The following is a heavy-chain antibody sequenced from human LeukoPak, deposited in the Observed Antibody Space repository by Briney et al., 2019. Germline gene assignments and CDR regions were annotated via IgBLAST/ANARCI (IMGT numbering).Heavy chain of an antibody. CDR2: IIPILGIA. CDR1: GGTFSSYA. D-gene: IGHD3-22*01. CDR3: ARGESGGYYFYFDY. J-gene: IGHJ4*02. V-gene: IGHV1-69*04. Sequence: ASVKVSCKASGGTFSSYAISWVRQAPGQGLEWMGRIIPILGIANYAQKFQGRVTITADKSTSTAYMELSSLRSEDTAVYYCARGESGGYYFYFDYWGQGTLVTVSS.